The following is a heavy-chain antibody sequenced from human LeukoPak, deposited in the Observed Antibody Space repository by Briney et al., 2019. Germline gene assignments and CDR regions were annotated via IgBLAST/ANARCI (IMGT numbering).Heavy chain of an antibody. CDR1: GGSFTGYY. J-gene: IGHJ3*02. V-gene: IGHV4-34*01. Sequence: SETLSLTCAVYGGSFTGYYWAWIRQPPGKGLEWIGEINHRGSTNYNPSLKSRVTISVDTSKNQFSLKLSSVTAADTAVYYCASHPLRYCSSTSCYTEYAFDIWGQGTMVTVSS. D-gene: IGHD2-2*02. CDR2: INHRGST. CDR3: ASHPLRYCSSTSCYTEYAFDI.